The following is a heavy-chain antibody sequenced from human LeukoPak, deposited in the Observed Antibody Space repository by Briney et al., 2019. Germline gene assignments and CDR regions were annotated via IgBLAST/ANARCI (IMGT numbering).Heavy chain of an antibody. Sequence: KSSETLSLTCAVSGGSISSGGYSWSWIRQPPGRGLEWIGYIYHSGSTYYNPSLKSRVTISVDRSKNQFSLKLISVTAADTAVYYCARGEGSLFDYWGQGTLVTVSS. D-gene: IGHD2-21*01. CDR3: ARGEGSLFDY. V-gene: IGHV4-30-2*01. CDR1: GGSISSGGYS. CDR2: IYHSGST. J-gene: IGHJ4*02.